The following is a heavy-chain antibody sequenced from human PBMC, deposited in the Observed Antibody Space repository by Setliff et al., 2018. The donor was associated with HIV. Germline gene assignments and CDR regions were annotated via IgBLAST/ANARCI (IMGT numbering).Heavy chain of an antibody. CDR2: ISTYSDET. V-gene: IGHV1-18*04. Sequence: ASLKVSCKASGYTFTRHHVHWVRQAPGQGLEWMGWISTYSDETSYAQTLQGRVTMTTDTSTSTAYMELRRLTFDDTAVYYCARDVEHMMDVWGQGTTVTVSS. CDR1: GYTFTRHH. J-gene: IGHJ6*02. CDR3: ARDVEHMMDV.